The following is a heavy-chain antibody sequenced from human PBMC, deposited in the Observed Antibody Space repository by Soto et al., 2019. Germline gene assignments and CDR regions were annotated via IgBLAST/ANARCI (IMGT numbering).Heavy chain of an antibody. V-gene: IGHV3-11*01. CDR1: EFTFSDYS. Sequence: PGGSLRLSCAASEFTFSDYSMSWIRQAPGKGLEWVSYISSSGSTIYYADSVKGRFTISRDNAKNSLYLQMNSLRAEDTAVYYCARGQRHALAVPSPSNSLHAERYGLDVWGQGTTVTVSS. D-gene: IGHD2-2*01. J-gene: IGHJ6*02. CDR3: ARGQRHALAVPSPSNSLHAERYGLDV. CDR2: ISSSGSTI.